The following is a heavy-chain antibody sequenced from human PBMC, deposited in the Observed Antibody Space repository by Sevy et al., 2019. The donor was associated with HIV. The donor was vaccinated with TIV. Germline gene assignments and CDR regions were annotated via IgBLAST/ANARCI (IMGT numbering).Heavy chain of an antibody. CDR2: INQDGNEK. V-gene: IGHV3-7*01. CDR1: GFTFSDSW. CDR3: ATFSVGH. D-gene: IGHD3-3*01. Sequence: GGSLRLSCAASGFTFSDSWMHWVRQAPGKGLEWVANINQDGNEKYYVDSVKGRFTISRDNAKNSLYLQMNSLRDDDTAVYYCATFSVGHWGQGTLVTVSS. J-gene: IGHJ4*02.